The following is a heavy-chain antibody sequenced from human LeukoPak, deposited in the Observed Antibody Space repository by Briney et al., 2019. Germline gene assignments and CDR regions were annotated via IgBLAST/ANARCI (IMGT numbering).Heavy chain of an antibody. CDR2: IWYDGSNK. V-gene: IGHV3-33*08. D-gene: IGHD6-19*01. Sequence: LSLTCAVYGGSFSGYYWSWVRQAPGKGLEWVAVIWYDGSNKYYADSVKGRFTISRDNSKNTLYLQMNSLRAEDTAVYYCARDNGYSSGWYDYWGQGTLVTVSS. CDR1: GGSFSGYY. CDR3: ARDNGYSSGWYDY. J-gene: IGHJ4*02.